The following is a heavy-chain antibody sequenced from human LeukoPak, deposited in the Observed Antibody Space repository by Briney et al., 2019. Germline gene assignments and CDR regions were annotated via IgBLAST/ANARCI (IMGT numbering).Heavy chain of an antibody. D-gene: IGHD3-22*01. CDR1: GGSIRTYY. J-gene: IGHJ5*02. CDR3: ARAADYYDSSGYYPNWFDP. Sequence: KSSETLSLTCIVSGGSIRTYYWSWIRQHPGKGLEWIGYIYYSGSTYYNPSLKSRVTISVDTSKNQFSLKLSSVTAADTAVYYCARAADYYDSSGYYPNWFDPWGQGTLVTVSS. V-gene: IGHV4-31*03. CDR2: IYYSGST.